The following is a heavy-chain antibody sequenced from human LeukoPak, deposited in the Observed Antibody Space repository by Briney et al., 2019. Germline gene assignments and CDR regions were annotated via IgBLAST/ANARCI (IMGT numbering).Heavy chain of an antibody. D-gene: IGHD2-15*01. CDR2: INSDGSTT. Sequence: GGSLRLSCAASGFTFTSYWMHWVRQAPGKGLVWVSRINSDGSTTSYAASVKGRFTISRDNAKNTLYLQMNSLRAEDTAVYYCARTPIVVGNWYFDLWGRGTLVTVSS. CDR3: ARTPIVVGNWYFDL. V-gene: IGHV3-74*01. CDR1: GFTFTSYW. J-gene: IGHJ2*01.